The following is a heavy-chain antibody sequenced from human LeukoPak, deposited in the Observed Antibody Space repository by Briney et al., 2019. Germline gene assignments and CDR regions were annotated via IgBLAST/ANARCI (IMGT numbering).Heavy chain of an antibody. J-gene: IGHJ4*02. CDR3: ARPAGPTMVRGAPADYFDY. D-gene: IGHD3-10*01. V-gene: IGHV5-51*01. CDR1: GYSFTTYW. Sequence: GESLKISCKGSGYSFTTYWIGWVRQMPGKGLEWMGIIYPGDSDTRYSPSFQGQVTISADKSISTAYLQWGTLKASDTAMYYCARPAGPTMVRGAPADYFDYWGQGTLVTVSS. CDR2: IYPGDSDT.